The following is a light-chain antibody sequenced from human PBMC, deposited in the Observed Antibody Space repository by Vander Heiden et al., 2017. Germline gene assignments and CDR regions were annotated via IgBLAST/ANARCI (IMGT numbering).Light chain of an antibody. CDR1: QSVPKNY. CDR3: QQYANAPFP. J-gene: IGKJ2*01. Sequence: EVVLTQSPDTLSLSPGDRATLSCRASQSVPKNYLAWYQQKPGQAPRLLIYDASTRATGIPDRFSGSGSGTDFTLSISRLEPEDFAVYYCQQYANAPFPFGRGTNLKIK. V-gene: IGKV3-20*01. CDR2: DAS.